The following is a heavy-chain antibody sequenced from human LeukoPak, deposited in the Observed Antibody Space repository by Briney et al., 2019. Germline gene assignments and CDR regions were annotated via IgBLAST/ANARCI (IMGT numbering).Heavy chain of an antibody. D-gene: IGHD4-17*01. CDR3: ARPVYGDYGAFDI. Sequence: GRSLRLSCAASGFIFSSYWMSWVRQAPGKGLEWVANINQDGSEKYYEDSVKGRFTISRDNAKNSLYLQMKSLRAEDTAVYYCARPVYGDYGAFDIWGQGTMVTVSS. J-gene: IGHJ3*02. CDR1: GFIFSSYW. CDR2: INQDGSEK. V-gene: IGHV3-7*01.